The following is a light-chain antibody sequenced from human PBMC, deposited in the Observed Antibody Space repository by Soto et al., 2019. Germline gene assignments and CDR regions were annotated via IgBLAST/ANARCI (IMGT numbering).Light chain of an antibody. CDR3: QQLSTYPLT. CDR1: QGISSY. CDR2: AAS. V-gene: IGKV1-9*01. Sequence: ESQMTESPSTLSGSVGDRVTITLRASQGISSYLAWYQQKPGKAPKLLIYAASTLQSGVPSRFSGSGSGTDFTLTISSLQPEDFATYYCQQLSTYPLTFGGGTKVDIK. J-gene: IGKJ4*01.